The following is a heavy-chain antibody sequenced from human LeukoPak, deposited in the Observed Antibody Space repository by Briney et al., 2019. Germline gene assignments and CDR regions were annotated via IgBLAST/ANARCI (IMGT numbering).Heavy chain of an antibody. V-gene: IGHV4-34*01. CDR3: ARVIYSSWDYYYYYYMDV. D-gene: IGHD5-18*01. Sequence: SETLSLTCAVYGGSFSDYYWSWIRQPPGKGLEWIGEINQSGSTNYNPSLKSRVTISVDTSKSQFSLKLSSVTAADTAVYYCARVIYSSWDYYYYYYMDVWGKGTTVTVSS. CDR1: GGSFSDYY. CDR2: INQSGST. J-gene: IGHJ6*03.